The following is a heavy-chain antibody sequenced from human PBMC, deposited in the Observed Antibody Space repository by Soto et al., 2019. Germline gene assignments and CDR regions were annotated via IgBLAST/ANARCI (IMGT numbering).Heavy chain of an antibody. CDR3: ARERWLQWGFDY. Sequence: LSLTCTVSGGSISSYYWSWIRQPPGKGLEWIGYIYYSGSTNYNPSLKSRVTISVDTSKNQFSLKLSSVTAADTAVYYCARERWLQWGFDYWGQGTLVTVSS. D-gene: IGHD5-12*01. CDR1: GGSISSYY. V-gene: IGHV4-59*01. J-gene: IGHJ4*02. CDR2: IYYSGST.